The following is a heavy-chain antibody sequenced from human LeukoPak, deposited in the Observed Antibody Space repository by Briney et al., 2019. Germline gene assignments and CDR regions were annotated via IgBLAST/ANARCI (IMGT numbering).Heavy chain of an antibody. D-gene: IGHD6-19*01. CDR2: VYYTGST. Sequence: SETLSLTCTVSGGSISSYYWSWVRQPPGKGLEWIGFVYYTGSTYYNPSLKSRVTISVDTSKNQFSLKLSSVTAADTAVYYCARDRGFKRYSSGWYPVYFDYWGQGTLVTVSS. V-gene: IGHV4-59*12. J-gene: IGHJ4*02. CDR3: ARDRGFKRYSSGWYPVYFDY. CDR1: GGSISSYY.